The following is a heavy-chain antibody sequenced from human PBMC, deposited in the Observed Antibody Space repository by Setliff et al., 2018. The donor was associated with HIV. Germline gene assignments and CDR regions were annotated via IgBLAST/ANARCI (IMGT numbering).Heavy chain of an antibody. CDR2: IYPTGVT. J-gene: IGHJ6*02. CDR3: AREDYYYYGMDV. V-gene: IGHV4-4*07. CDR1: GGSISSYY. Sequence: SETLSLTCTVSGGSISSYYWSWIRQPPGEGLEWIGRIYPTGVTNYNPSLMSRLTMSVDMSKNQFSLKLSSVTAADTAVYYCAREDYYYYGMDVWGQGTTVTVSS.